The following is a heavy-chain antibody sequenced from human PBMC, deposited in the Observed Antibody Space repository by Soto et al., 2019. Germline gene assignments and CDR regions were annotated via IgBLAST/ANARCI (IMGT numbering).Heavy chain of an antibody. V-gene: IGHV1-69*13. CDR1: GGTFSSYA. D-gene: IGHD2-2*01. CDR2: IIPIFGTA. Sequence: SVKVSCKASGGTFSSYAISWVRQAPGQGLEWMGGIIPIFGTANYAQKFQGRVTITADESTSTAYMELSSLRSEDTAVYYCARESCSSTSCYRRLYYYYGMDVWGQGTTVTVSS. J-gene: IGHJ6*02. CDR3: ARESCSSTSCYRRLYYYYGMDV.